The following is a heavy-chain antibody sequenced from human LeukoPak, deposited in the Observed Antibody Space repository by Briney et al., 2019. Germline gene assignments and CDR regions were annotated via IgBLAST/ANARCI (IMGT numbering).Heavy chain of an antibody. CDR1: GYTFTSYG. J-gene: IGHJ4*02. V-gene: IGHV1-18*04. CDR3: ARYLSLSSYYGPGSPGDY. D-gene: IGHD3-10*01. CDR2: ISAYNGNT. Sequence: ASVKVSCKASGYTFTSYGISWVRQAPGQGLEWMGWISAYNGNTNYAQKLQGRVTMTTDTSTSTAYMELRSLRSDDTAVYYCARYLSLSSYYGPGSPGDYWGQGTLVTVSS.